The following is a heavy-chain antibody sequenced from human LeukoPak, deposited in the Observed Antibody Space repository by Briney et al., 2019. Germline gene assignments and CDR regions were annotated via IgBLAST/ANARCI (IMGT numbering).Heavy chain of an antibody. CDR2: LFSTGIT. V-gene: IGHV4-39*01. D-gene: IGHD3-10*01. CDR1: GGSVSSSNYH. Sequence: SETLSLTCTVSGGSVSSSNYHWAWIRQSPGMGLEWIGTLFSTGITSQTPAASLRSRVTLSVDTSRNQFSLELRSLTAADTAIFYCASIPGSSTIWFHFDNWGQGTLVTVSS. CDR3: ASIPGSSTIWFHFDN. J-gene: IGHJ4*02.